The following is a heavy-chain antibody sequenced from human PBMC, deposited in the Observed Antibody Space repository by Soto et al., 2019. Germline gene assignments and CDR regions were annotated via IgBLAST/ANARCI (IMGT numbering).Heavy chain of an antibody. CDR1: GGSISSGGYY. CDR2: IYYSGST. J-gene: IGHJ5*02. Sequence: SETLSLTCTVSGGSISSGGYYWSWIRQHPGKGLEWIGYIYYSGSTYYNPSLKSRVTISVDTSKNQFSLKLSSVTAADTAVYYCARCRDGYPFRYNWFDPWGQGTLVTVSS. D-gene: IGHD5-12*01. V-gene: IGHV4-31*03. CDR3: ARCRDGYPFRYNWFDP.